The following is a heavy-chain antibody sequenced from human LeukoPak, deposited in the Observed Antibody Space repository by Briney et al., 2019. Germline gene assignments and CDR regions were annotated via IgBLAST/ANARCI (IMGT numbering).Heavy chain of an antibody. CDR1: GGSISSYY. J-gene: IGHJ4*02. CDR2: IYYSGST. CDR3: AGGYSYGSIDY. Sequence: SETLSLTCTVSGGSISSYYWSWIRQPPGKGLEWIGYIYYSGSTNYNPSLKSRVTISVDTSKNQFSLKLSSVTAADTAVYYCAGGYSYGSIDYWGQGTLVTVSS. V-gene: IGHV4-59*01. D-gene: IGHD5-18*01.